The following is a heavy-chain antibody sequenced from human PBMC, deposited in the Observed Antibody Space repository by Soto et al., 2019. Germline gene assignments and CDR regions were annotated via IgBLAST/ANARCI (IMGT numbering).Heavy chain of an antibody. CDR3: ARLGDSSGYYYQNYYYYYGMDV. J-gene: IGHJ6*02. CDR2: INPNSGGT. CDR1: GYTFTGYY. D-gene: IGHD3-22*01. Sequence: ASVKVSCKASGYTFTGYYMHWVRQAPGQGLEWMGWINPNSGGTNYAQKFQGRVTMTRDTSISTAYMELSRLRSDDTAVYYCARLGDSSGYYYQNYYYYYGMDVWGQGTTVTVSS. V-gene: IGHV1-2*02.